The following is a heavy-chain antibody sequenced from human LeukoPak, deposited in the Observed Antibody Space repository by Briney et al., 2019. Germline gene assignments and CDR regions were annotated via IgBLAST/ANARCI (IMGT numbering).Heavy chain of an antibody. D-gene: IGHD2/OR15-2a*01. Sequence: GGSLRLSYAASGNYWMHWVRQAPGKGLVWVSHINSDGSWTSYADSVRGRFTISKDNAKNTVYLQMNNLRAEDTAVYYCVSFYEAYWGRGTLVTVSS. CDR1: GNYW. CDR2: INSDGSWT. J-gene: IGHJ4*02. V-gene: IGHV3-74*01. CDR3: VSFYEAY.